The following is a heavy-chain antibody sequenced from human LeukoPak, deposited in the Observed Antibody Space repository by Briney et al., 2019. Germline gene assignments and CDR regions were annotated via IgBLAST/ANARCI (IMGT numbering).Heavy chain of an antibody. CDR2: INHSGST. Sequence: SETLSLTCAVYGGSFSGYYWSWIRQPPGKGLEWIGEINHSGSTNYNPSLKSRVTISVDTSKNQLSLKLSSVTAADTAVYYCARGGGGIISDYWGQGTLVTVSS. D-gene: IGHD2-15*01. V-gene: IGHV4-34*01. CDR3: ARGGGGIISDY. CDR1: GGSFSGYY. J-gene: IGHJ4*02.